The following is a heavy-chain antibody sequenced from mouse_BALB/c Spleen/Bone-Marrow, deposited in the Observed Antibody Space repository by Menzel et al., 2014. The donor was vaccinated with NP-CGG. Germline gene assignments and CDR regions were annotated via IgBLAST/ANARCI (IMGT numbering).Heavy chain of an antibody. CDR2: ISSGSSTI. Sequence: EVMLVESGGGLVQPGGSRKLSCAASGFTFSSFGMHWVRQAPEKGLEWVAYISSGSSTIYYADTLKGRFTISRDNPKNTXXLQMTSLRSEDTAMYYCARSRLRGYYFDYWGQGTTLTVSS. V-gene: IGHV5-17*02. J-gene: IGHJ2*01. D-gene: IGHD3-2*02. CDR3: ARSRLRGYYFDY. CDR1: GFTFSSFG.